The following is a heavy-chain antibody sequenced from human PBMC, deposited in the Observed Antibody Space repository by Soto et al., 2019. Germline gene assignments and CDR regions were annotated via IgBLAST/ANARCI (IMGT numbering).Heavy chain of an antibody. Sequence: PGGSLRLSCTASGFTFGDYAMSWFRQAPGKGLEWVGFIRSKAYGGTTEYAASVKGRFTISRDDSKSIAYLQMNSLKTEDTAVYYCTRDSAWTTVTTFDYWGQGTLVTAPQ. J-gene: IGHJ4*02. D-gene: IGHD4-4*01. CDR1: GFTFGDYA. V-gene: IGHV3-49*03. CDR3: TRDSAWTTVTTFDY. CDR2: IRSKAYGGTT.